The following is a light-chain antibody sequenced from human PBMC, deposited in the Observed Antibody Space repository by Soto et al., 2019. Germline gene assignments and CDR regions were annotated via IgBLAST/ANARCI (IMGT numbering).Light chain of an antibody. V-gene: IGKV3-15*01. CDR1: ASVSSN. Sequence: EIVMTQSPATLSVSPGERATLSCGASASVSSNLVWYQQKPGQAPRLLIYGASTRASGIPARFSGSGSGTDFTLTISSLQSEDFAVYYCHQNNNRPRTFGQGTKVDIK. CDR2: GAS. CDR3: HQNNNRPRT. J-gene: IGKJ1*01.